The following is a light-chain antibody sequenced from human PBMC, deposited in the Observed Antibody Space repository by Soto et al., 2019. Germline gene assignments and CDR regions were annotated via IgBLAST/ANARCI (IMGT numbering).Light chain of an antibody. CDR2: GAS. CDR1: QSVSSSY. Sequence: EIVLTQSPGTLSLSPGERATLSCRASQSVSSSYLAWYQQKPGQAPRLLIYGASSWATGIPDRFSGSGSGTDFTLTISRLEPEDFGLYYCQQYGSSPTFGQGTKVEIK. CDR3: QQYGSSPT. V-gene: IGKV3-20*01. J-gene: IGKJ1*01.